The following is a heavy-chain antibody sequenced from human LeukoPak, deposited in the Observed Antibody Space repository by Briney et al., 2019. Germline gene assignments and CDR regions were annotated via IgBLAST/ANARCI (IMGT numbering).Heavy chain of an antibody. D-gene: IGHD2-2*01. Sequence: GGSLILSCAASEFSVGSNYMTWVRQAPGKGLEWVANTKQDGSEKYYVDSVKGRFTISRDNAKNSLNLQMNSLRAEDTAVYYCAREGVVPAAMTGVPLYYYYYYMDVWGKGTTVTVSS. J-gene: IGHJ6*03. CDR2: TKQDGSEK. CDR1: EFSVGSNY. V-gene: IGHV3-7*01. CDR3: AREGVVPAAMTGVPLYYYYYYMDV.